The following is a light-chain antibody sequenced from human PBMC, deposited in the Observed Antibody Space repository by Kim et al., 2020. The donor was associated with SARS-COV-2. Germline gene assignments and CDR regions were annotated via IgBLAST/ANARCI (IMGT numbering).Light chain of an antibody. J-gene: IGLJ2*01. CDR2: GRN. V-gene: IGLV3-19*01. Sequence: SSELTQDPAVSVALGQTVRITCQGDCLRSYYAAWYQQKPRQAPVLVIYGRNNRPSGITDRFSGSASGNTASLTISGAQAEDEADFYCQSRDSGGNVVFGGGTKVTVL. CDR3: QSRDSGGNVV. CDR1: CLRSYY.